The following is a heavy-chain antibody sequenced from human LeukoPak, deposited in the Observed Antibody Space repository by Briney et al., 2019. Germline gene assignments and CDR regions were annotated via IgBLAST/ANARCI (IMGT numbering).Heavy chain of an antibody. CDR1: GFTFSSYS. V-gene: IGHV3-21*01. CDR2: ISSSSSYI. Sequence: GGSLRLSCAASGFTFSSYSMNWVRQAPGKGLEWVSSISSSSSYIYYADSVKGRFTISRDNAKNSLYLQMNSLRAEDTAVYYCARDPSSGYYLLPFDYWGQGTLVTVSS. D-gene: IGHD3-22*01. CDR3: ARDPSSGYYLLPFDY. J-gene: IGHJ4*02.